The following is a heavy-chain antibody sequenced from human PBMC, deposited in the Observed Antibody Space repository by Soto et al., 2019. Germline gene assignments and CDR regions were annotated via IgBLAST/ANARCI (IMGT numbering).Heavy chain of an antibody. Sequence: QLQLQESGPGLVKPSETLSLTCTVSGGSISSSSYYWGWIRQPPRKGLEWMGSIYYSGSTYYNPSLKSRVNISVDKSKNQFSLQLSSVTAADTAVYYCARGLDIVVVVAATYFDYWGQGTLVTVSS. CDR1: GGSISSSSYY. D-gene: IGHD2-15*01. V-gene: IGHV4-39*01. CDR2: IYYSGST. CDR3: ARGLDIVVVVAATYFDY. J-gene: IGHJ4*02.